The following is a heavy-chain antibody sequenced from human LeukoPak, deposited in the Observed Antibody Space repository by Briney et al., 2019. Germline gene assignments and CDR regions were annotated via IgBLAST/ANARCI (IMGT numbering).Heavy chain of an antibody. CDR1: GGSISSFY. D-gene: IGHD3-22*01. CDR2: IHYTGST. V-gene: IGHV4-59*01. J-gene: IGHJ4*02. Sequence: TSETLSLTCTVSGGSISSFYWSWIRQPPGKGLEWIGYIHYTGSTNYNPSLKSRVTISLDTSKNQFSLKLSSMTAADTAVYYCARGPYYYDSSGYYFDYWGQGTLVTVSS. CDR3: ARGPYYYDSSGYYFDY.